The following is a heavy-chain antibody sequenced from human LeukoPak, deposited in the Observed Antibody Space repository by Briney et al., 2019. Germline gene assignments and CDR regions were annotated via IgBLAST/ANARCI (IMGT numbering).Heavy chain of an antibody. V-gene: IGHV4-30-2*01. CDR2: IYHSGST. D-gene: IGHD2-2*01. Sequence: SQTLSLTCTVSGGSISSGGYYWSWIRQPPGKGLEWIGYIYHSGSTYYNPSLKSRVTISVDRSKNQFSLKLSSVTAADTAVYYCARDSHVYCSSTSCQENFDYWGQGTLVTVSS. J-gene: IGHJ4*02. CDR1: GGSISSGGYY. CDR3: ARDSHVYCSSTSCQENFDY.